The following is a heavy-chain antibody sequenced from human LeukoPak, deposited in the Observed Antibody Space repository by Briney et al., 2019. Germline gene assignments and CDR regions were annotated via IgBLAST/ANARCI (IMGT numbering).Heavy chain of an antibody. CDR2: MNPNSGNT. CDR1: GYTFTSYD. Sequence: GASVKVSCKASGYTFTSYDINWVRQATGQGLEWMGWMNPNSGNTGYAQKFQGRVTITRNTSISTAYMELSSLRSDDTAVYYCARDSLTILGVAPVHWGQGTLVTVSS. D-gene: IGHD3-3*01. CDR3: ARDSLTILGVAPVH. J-gene: IGHJ4*02. V-gene: IGHV1-8*03.